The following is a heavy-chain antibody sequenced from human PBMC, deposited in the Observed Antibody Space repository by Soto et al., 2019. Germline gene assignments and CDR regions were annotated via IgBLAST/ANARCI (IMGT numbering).Heavy chain of an antibody. CDR2: IIPIFGTA. CDR1: GGTFSSYA. J-gene: IGHJ6*02. D-gene: IGHD6-13*01. V-gene: IGHV1-69*13. CDR3: ASTPDPDNMWQQLVPTGYYYGTDV. Sequence: SVKVSCKASGGTFSSYAISWVRQAPGQGLEWMGGIIPIFGTANYAQKFQGRVTITADESTSTAYMELSSLRSEDTAVYYCASTPDPDNMWQQLVPTGYYYGTDVWG.